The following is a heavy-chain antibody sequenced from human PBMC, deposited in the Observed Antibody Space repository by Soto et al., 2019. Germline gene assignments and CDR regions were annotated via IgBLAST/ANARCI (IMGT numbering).Heavy chain of an antibody. CDR1: GYSFAGYW. Sequence: PGESLKISCKGSGYSFAGYWIGWVRQMPGKGLDWMGVIYPGDSDTRYSPSFHGQVTISADKSISTAYLQWSSLKASDTAVYFCARLPGVRGVFDGFNVWGQGTMVTVSS. V-gene: IGHV5-51*01. D-gene: IGHD3-10*01. CDR3: ARLPGVRGVFDGFNV. CDR2: IYPGDSDT. J-gene: IGHJ3*01.